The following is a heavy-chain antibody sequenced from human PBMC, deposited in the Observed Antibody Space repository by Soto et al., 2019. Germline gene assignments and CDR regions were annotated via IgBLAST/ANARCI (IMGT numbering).Heavy chain of an antibody. V-gene: IGHV1-46*01. CDR1: GYTFTSHN. Sequence: ASVKVSCKASGYTFTSHNILWVRQAPGQGLEWMGTINPSGGTTSYAQKFQGRVTMSRDTSTGTVYMELSRLRSEDTAVYYCARDRQMFSSIWYSDFWGQGTLVTVSS. CDR3: ARDRQMFSSIWYSDF. J-gene: IGHJ4*02. D-gene: IGHD6-13*01. CDR2: INPSGGTT.